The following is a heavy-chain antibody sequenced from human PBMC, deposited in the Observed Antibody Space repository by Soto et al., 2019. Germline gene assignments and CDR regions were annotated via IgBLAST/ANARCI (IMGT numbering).Heavy chain of an antibody. Sequence: PGGSLRLSCAASGFTFSSYGMHWVRQAPGKGLEWVAVIWYDGSNKYYADSVKGRFTISRDNSKNTLYLQMNSLRAEDTAVYYVARDNYDSSGPSDDWGQGTLVTVSS. V-gene: IGHV3-33*01. CDR2: IWYDGSNK. CDR1: GFTFSSYG. D-gene: IGHD3-22*01. J-gene: IGHJ4*02. CDR3: ARDNYDSSGPSDD.